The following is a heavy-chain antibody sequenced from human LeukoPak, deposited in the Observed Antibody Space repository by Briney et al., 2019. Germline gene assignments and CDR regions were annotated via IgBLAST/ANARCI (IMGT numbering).Heavy chain of an antibody. J-gene: IGHJ4*02. CDR1: GYTFTGYY. CDR3: ARVKVGARSPFDY. D-gene: IGHD1-26*01. Sequence: ASVKVSCKASGYTFTGYYMHWVRQAPGQGLEWMGWINPNSGGTNYAQKFQGRVTMTRDTSISTAYMELSRLRSDDTAVYYCARVKVGARSPFDYWGQGTLVTVS. V-gene: IGHV1-2*02. CDR2: INPNSGGT.